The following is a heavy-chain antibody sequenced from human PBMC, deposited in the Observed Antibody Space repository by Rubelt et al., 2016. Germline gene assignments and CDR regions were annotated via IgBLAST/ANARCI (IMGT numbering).Heavy chain of an antibody. Sequence: QVQLVQSGAEVKKPGASVKVSCKASGYTFTSYGISWVRQAPGQGLEWMGWISAYNGNTNYAQKLQGRVTMTTDTSTSTAYMGLSRLRSDETAVYYCAGNSGSSDWDYYYMDVWGKGTTVTVSS. CDR2: ISAYNGNT. D-gene: IGHD6-6*01. CDR3: AGNSGSSDWDYYYMDV. J-gene: IGHJ6*03. V-gene: IGHV1-18*01. CDR1: GYTFTSYG.